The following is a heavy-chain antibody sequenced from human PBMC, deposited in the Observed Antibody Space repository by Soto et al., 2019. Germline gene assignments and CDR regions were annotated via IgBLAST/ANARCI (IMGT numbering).Heavy chain of an antibody. J-gene: IGHJ6*02. V-gene: IGHV1-18*01. CDR3: ARDHDYGDYLSDYYYYGMDV. D-gene: IGHD4-17*01. Sequence: ASVKVSCKASGYTFTIYGISWVRQAPGQGLEWMGWISAYNGNTNYAQKLQGRVTMTTDTSTSTAYMELRSLRSDDTAVYYCARDHDYGDYLSDYYYYGMDVWGQGTTVTVSS. CDR1: GYTFTIYG. CDR2: ISAYNGNT.